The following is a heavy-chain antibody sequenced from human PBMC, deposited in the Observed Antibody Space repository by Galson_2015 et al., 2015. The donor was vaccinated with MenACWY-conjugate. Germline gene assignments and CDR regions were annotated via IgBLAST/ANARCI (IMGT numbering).Heavy chain of an antibody. CDR3: ARQGFGSSSLDY. CDR2: IYPGDSDT. Sequence: QSGAEVKKPGESLQISCKGSGYTFTSHWIGWVRQMPGKGLEWMGIIYPGDSDTRYTPSFQGHVTISADKSINTAYLQWGSLEASDTAMYYCARQGFGSSSLDYWGQGTLVTVSS. V-gene: IGHV5-51*01. CDR1: GYTFTSHW. J-gene: IGHJ4*02. D-gene: IGHD6-6*01.